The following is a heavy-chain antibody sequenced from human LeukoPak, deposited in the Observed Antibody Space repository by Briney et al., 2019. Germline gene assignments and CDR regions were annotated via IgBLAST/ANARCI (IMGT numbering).Heavy chain of an antibody. CDR3: ARAEAAAGTMIDY. J-gene: IGHJ4*02. Sequence: GGSLRLSCAAPGFTFSSYAMHWVRQAPGKGLEWVAVISYDGSNKYYADSVKGRFTISRDNSKNTLYLQMNSLRAEDTAVYYCARAEAAAGTMIDYWGQGTLVTVSS. V-gene: IGHV3-30*04. CDR2: ISYDGSNK. CDR1: GFTFSSYA. D-gene: IGHD6-13*01.